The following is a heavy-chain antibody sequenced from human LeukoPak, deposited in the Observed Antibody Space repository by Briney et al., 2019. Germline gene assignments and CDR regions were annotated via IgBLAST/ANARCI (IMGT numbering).Heavy chain of an antibody. D-gene: IGHD3-3*01. V-gene: IGHV4-34*01. CDR3: ARLVPERFFQLNPEGYYDY. CDR2: INRNGNT. CDR1: GEPFSGYY. Sequence: SETLSLTCGVSGEPFSGYYWGWIRQPPGKGLELIGEINRNGNTDYNPSLKSRVSMSIDTSKNQFSLKLISVTAADTAVYYCARLVPERFFQLNPEGYYDYWGQGTLVTVSS. J-gene: IGHJ4*02.